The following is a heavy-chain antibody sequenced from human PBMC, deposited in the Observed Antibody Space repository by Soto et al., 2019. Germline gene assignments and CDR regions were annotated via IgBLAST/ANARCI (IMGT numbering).Heavy chain of an antibody. V-gene: IGHV1-3*01. Sequence: QVQLVQSGAEVKKPGASVKVSCKASGYTFTSYAMHWVRQAPGQRLEWMGWINAGNGNTKYSQKFQGRVTITGDTSASTAYMELSSLSSEDTAVYYCAIMILGGFGEWGFDYWGQGTLVTVSS. CDR1: GYTFTSYA. CDR3: AIMILGGFGEWGFDY. D-gene: IGHD3-10*01. J-gene: IGHJ4*02. CDR2: INAGNGNT.